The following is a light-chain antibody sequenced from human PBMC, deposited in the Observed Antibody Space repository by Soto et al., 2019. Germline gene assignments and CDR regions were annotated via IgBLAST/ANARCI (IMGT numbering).Light chain of an antibody. CDR1: QSVSSN. CDR2: GAS. V-gene: IGKV3-15*01. Sequence: VMTQSPATLSVSPGERATLSCRASQSVSSNLAWYPQKPGQAPRLLIYGASTRATGIPARFSGSGSGTEFTLTISSLQSEDFAVYYCQQYNNWPLTFGGGTKVEIK. J-gene: IGKJ4*01. CDR3: QQYNNWPLT.